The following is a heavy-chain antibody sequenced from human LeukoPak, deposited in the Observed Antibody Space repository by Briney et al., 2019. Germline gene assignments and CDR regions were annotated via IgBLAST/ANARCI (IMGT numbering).Heavy chain of an antibody. J-gene: IGHJ4*02. CDR3: AKDERGYYDSSGFFGAIDY. V-gene: IGHV3-30*02. D-gene: IGHD3-22*01. CDR1: GFTFNRYA. Sequence: GGSLRLSCAASGFTFNRYAMHWVRQAPGKGLEWAAFIWYDGSNKYYADSVKGRFTVSRDNSKNTLYLQMNSLRAEDTAVYYCAKDERGYYDSSGFFGAIDYWGQGSLVSVSS. CDR2: IWYDGSNK.